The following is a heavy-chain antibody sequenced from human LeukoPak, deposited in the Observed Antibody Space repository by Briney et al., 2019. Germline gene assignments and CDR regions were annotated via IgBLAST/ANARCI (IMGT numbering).Heavy chain of an antibody. V-gene: IGHV3-23*01. CDR2: ISGSGGST. J-gene: IGHJ4*02. CDR1: GFTFSSYA. Sequence: PGRSLRLSCAASGFTFSSYAMSWVRQAPGKGLEWVSAISGSGGSTYYADSVKGRFTISRDNSKNTLYLQMNSLRAEDTAVYYCAKGVSIAVAGSFDYWGQGTLVTVSS. CDR3: AKGVSIAVAGSFDY. D-gene: IGHD6-19*01.